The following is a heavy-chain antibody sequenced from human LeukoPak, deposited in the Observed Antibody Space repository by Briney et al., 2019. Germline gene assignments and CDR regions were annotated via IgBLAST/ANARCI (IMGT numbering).Heavy chain of an antibody. CDR1: GGSISSGGYS. Sequence: SETLSLTCAVSGGSISSGGYSWSWIRQPPGKGLEWIGYIYYSGSTYYNPSLKSRVTISVDTSKNQFSLKLSSVTAEDTAVYYCARDHYYDSWDYRSFDHWGQGTLVTVSS. CDR2: IYYSGST. V-gene: IGHV4-30-4*07. D-gene: IGHD3-10*01. J-gene: IGHJ4*02. CDR3: ARDHYYDSWDYRSFDH.